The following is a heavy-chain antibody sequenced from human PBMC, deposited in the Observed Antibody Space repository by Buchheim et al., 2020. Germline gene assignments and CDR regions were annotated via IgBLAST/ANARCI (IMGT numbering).Heavy chain of an antibody. D-gene: IGHD5-12*01. J-gene: IGHJ6*02. CDR1: GFSLSTSGMC. Sequence: QVTLRESGPALVKPTQTLTLTCTFSGFSLSTSGMCVSWMRQPPGKALEWLALIDWDDDKYYSTSLKTRLTISKDTSKNQVVLTMTNMDPVDTATYYCARTPVLGVATIYYYYYGMDVWGQGTT. CDR2: IDWDDDK. V-gene: IGHV2-70*01. CDR3: ARTPVLGVATIYYYYYGMDV.